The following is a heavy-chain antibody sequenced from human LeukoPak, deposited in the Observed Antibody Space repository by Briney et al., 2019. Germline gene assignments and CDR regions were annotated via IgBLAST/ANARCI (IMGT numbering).Heavy chain of an antibody. J-gene: IGHJ4*02. CDR1: GVSIIGQW. V-gene: IGHV3-7*01. Sequence: PGAALILSCVASGVSIIGQWRNWGRQASRQGLEWWASIKHYGSKEYYVNSVKGRFTVSKDTGRNPVALQMSRVTAEDTAVYYCGYTNNFYHWGQGTLVVVSS. D-gene: IGHD3-16*02. CDR2: IKHYGSKE. CDR3: GYTNNFYH.